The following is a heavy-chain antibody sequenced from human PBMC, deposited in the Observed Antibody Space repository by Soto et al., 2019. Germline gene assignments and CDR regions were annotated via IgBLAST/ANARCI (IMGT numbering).Heavy chain of an antibody. J-gene: IGHJ6*02. CDR1: GYTFTSYA. D-gene: IGHD3-10*01. CDR2: INAGNGNT. CDR3: ARELLWFGELYYYGMDV. Sequence: ASVKVSCKASGYTFTSYAMHWVRQAPGQRLEWMGWINAGNGNTKYSQKFQGRVTITRDTSASTAYMELSSLRSEDTAVYHCARELLWFGELYYYGMDVWGQGTTVTVSS. V-gene: IGHV1-3*01.